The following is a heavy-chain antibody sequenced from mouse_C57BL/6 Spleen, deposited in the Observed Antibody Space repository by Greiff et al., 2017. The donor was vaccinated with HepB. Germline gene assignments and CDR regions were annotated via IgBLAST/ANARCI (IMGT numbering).Heavy chain of an antibody. CDR3: ARRPEFPAWFAY. Sequence: QVQLQQPGAELVKPGASVKMSCKASGYTFTSYWITWVKQRPGQGLEWIGDIYPGSGSTNYNEKFKSKATLTVDTSSSTAYMQLSSLTSEDSAVYYCARRPEFPAWFAYWGQGTLVTVSA. J-gene: IGHJ3*01. CDR1: GYTFTSYW. CDR2: IYPGSGST. V-gene: IGHV1-55*01.